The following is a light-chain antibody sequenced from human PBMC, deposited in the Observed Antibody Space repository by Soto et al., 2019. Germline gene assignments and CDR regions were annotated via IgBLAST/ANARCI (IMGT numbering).Light chain of an antibody. CDR2: GAS. V-gene: IGKV3-20*01. CDR1: QSVSSSY. J-gene: IGKJ3*01. Sequence: EIVLTQSPGTLSLSPGERATLSCRASQSVSSSYLAWYQQKPGQAPRLLIHGASSRATGIPDRFSGSGSGKDFTLSITRLEADDFAVYYCQQYGSSIFTFCPGTKVDIK. CDR3: QQYGSSIFT.